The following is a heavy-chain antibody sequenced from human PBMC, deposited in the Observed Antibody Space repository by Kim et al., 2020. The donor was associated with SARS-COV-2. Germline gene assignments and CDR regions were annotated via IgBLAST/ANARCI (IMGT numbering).Heavy chain of an antibody. J-gene: IGHJ4*02. V-gene: IGHV3-23*01. CDR3: AKTGQDYDYIWGSYRIQSFDY. D-gene: IGHD3-16*02. CDR1: GFTFSSYA. Sequence: GGSLRLSCAASGFTFSSYAMSWVRQAPGKGLEWVSAISGSGGSTYYADSVKGRFTISRDNSKNTLYLQMNSLRAEDTAVYYCAKTGQDYDYIWGSYRIQSFDYWGQGTLVTVSS. CDR2: ISGSGGST.